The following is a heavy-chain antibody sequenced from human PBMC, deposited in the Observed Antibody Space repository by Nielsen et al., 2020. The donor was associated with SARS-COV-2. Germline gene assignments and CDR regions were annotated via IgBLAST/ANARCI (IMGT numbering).Heavy chain of an antibody. CDR1: GYTFTSCH. Sequence: ASVKVSCKASGYTFTSCHMHWVRQAPGQGLEWVGIDFASGQTATYAQKFHGRVTLTRDTSTNTVYMELSSLTSEDTAVYYCARDRLGYYDGSGHHYYGMDVWGQGTTVTVSS. V-gene: IGHV1-46*01. D-gene: IGHD3-22*01. CDR3: ARDRLGYYDGSGHHYYGMDV. J-gene: IGHJ6*02. CDR2: DFASGQTA.